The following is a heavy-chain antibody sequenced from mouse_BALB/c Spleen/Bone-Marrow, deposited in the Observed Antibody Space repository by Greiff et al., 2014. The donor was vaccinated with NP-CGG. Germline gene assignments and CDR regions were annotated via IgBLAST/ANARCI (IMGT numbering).Heavy chain of an antibody. V-gene: IGHV1-14*01. Sequence: VHVKQSGPELVKPGASVKMSCKASGYTFTSYVMHWVKQKPGQGLEWIGYINPYNDGTKYNEKFKGKAILTSDKSSSTAYMELSSLTSEGSAVYYCARGSSWAMDYWGRGTSVTVSS. J-gene: IGHJ4*01. CDR2: INPYNDGT. CDR3: ARGSSWAMDY. D-gene: IGHD1-1*01. CDR1: GYTFTSYV.